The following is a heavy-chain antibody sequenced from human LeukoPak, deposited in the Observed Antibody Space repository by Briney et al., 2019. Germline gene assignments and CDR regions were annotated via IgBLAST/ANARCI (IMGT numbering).Heavy chain of an antibody. CDR1: GASISSTSYY. CDR3: ARVADSSGWFGHYFDN. J-gene: IGHJ4*02. D-gene: IGHD6-19*01. Sequence: SETLSLTCSVSGASISSTSYYGGWVRQPRGKGVEWIDNIYHSGNTYYTSSLRSRVTITVYTAKNLFSLNLPSVTGADTAVYFCARVADSSGWFGHYFDNWGLGTLVTVSS. CDR2: IYHSGNT. V-gene: IGHV4-39*02.